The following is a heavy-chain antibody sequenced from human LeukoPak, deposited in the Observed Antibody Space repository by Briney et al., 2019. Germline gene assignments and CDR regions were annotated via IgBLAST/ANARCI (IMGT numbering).Heavy chain of an antibody. CDR3: ARARDIVVSGGWFDP. D-gene: IGHD2-2*01. V-gene: IGHV1-69*04. J-gene: IGHJ5*02. CDR1: GGTFCSYA. Sequence: ASVKVSCKASGGTFCSYAISWVRQAPGQGLEWMGRIIPILGIANYAQKFQGRVTITADKSTSTAYMELSSLRSEDTAVYYCARARDIVVSGGWFDPWGQGTLVTVSS. CDR2: IIPILGIA.